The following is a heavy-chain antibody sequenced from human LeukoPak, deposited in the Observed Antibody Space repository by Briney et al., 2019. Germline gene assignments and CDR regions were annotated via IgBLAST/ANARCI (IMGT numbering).Heavy chain of an antibody. J-gene: IGHJ4*02. CDR1: GGSISSRSYY. D-gene: IGHD3-22*01. CDR3: ARHRYDYYDSSGYYLYYFDY. Sequence: PSETLSLTCTVSGGSISSRSYYWGWIRQPPGKGLEWIGIIYYSGSTYSNPSLRSRVTISVDTSKNQFSLKLSSVTAADTAVYYCARHRYDYYDSSGYYLYYFDYWGQGTLVTVSS. CDR2: IYYSGST. V-gene: IGHV4-39*01.